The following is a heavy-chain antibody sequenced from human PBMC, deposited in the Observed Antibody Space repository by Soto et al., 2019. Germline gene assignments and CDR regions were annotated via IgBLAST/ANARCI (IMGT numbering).Heavy chain of an antibody. D-gene: IGHD3-9*01. Sequence: QVQLVESGGGVVQPGRSLRLSCAASGFTFSSYGMHWVRQAPGKGLEWVAVIWYDGSNKYYADSVKGRFTISRDNSKNTLYLQINSLRAEDTAVYYCAAGRYFDWLPLDYWGQGTLVTVSS. J-gene: IGHJ4*02. CDR1: GFTFSSYG. CDR2: IWYDGSNK. CDR3: AAGRYFDWLPLDY. V-gene: IGHV3-33*01.